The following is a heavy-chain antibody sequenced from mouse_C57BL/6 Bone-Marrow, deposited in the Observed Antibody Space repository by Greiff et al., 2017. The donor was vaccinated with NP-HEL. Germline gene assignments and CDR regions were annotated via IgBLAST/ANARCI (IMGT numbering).Heavy chain of an antibody. CDR3: ARGGWLPFDY. CDR2: INPNNGGT. Sequence: VQLQQSGPELVKPGASVKIPCKASGYTFTDYNMDWVKQSHGKSLEWIGDINPNNGGTIYNQKFKGKATLTVDKSSSTAYMELRSLTSEDTAVYYCARGGWLPFDYWGQGTTLTVSS. CDR1: GYTFTDYN. V-gene: IGHV1-18*01. D-gene: IGHD2-2*01. J-gene: IGHJ2*01.